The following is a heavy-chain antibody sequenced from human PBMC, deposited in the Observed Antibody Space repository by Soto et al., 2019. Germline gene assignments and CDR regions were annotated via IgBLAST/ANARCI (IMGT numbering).Heavy chain of an antibody. CDR1: GFLSSNYA. CDR3: IKEARGHSYASL. J-gene: IGHJ4*02. Sequence: VQLLESGGGLVQPGGSLRLSCAASGFLSSNYAMGWVRQAPGTGLEWVSAISDSGVNTYYADSVKGRFTISRDNSKTALYLEMKSLRAGDTAVYYCIKEARGHSYASLWGQGTPVTVSS. V-gene: IGHV3-23*01. CDR2: ISDSGVNT. D-gene: IGHD3-16*01.